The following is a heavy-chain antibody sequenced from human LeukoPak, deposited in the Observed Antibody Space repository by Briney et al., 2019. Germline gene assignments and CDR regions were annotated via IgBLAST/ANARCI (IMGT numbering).Heavy chain of an antibody. CDR1: GGSFSGYY. J-gene: IGHJ5*02. CDR3: ARGGGYNWFDP. CDR2: INHSGST. V-gene: IGHV4-34*01. Sequence: SETLSLTCAVYGGSFSGYYWRWIRQPSGKGLEWIGEINHSGSTNYNPSLKSRVPISVDTSKNQFSLTLTSVTAADTAVYYCARGGGYNWFDPWGQGTLVTVSS.